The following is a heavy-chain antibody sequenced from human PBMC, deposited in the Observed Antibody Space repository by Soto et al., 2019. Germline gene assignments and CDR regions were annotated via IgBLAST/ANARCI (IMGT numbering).Heavy chain of an antibody. V-gene: IGHV3-30*18. CDR3: AKAGWGGDYYYGLDV. Sequence: QVQVVESGGGVVRPGRSLRLSCAASGFNFNNYAMHWVRQAPGKGLEWVAVVSFDGISTYYADSLKGRFAISRDNSNNTASLQMNSLTNEDTAAYYCAKAGWGGDYYYGLDVWGQGTTVTVSS. J-gene: IGHJ6*02. D-gene: IGHD2-21*01. CDR2: VSFDGIST. CDR1: GFNFNNYA.